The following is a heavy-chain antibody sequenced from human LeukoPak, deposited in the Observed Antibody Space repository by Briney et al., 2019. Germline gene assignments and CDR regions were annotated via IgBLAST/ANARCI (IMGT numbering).Heavy chain of an antibody. CDR3: ARFKSTYYYDSSGYLDAFDI. CDR2: ISAYNGNT. CDR1: GYTFTSYG. D-gene: IGHD3-22*01. V-gene: IGHV1-18*01. Sequence: ASVKVSCNASGYTFTSYGISWVRQSSGQGLEWMGWISAYNGNTNYAQKLQGRVTMTTDTSTSTAYMELRSLRSDDTAVYYCARFKSTYYYDSSGYLDAFDIWGQGTMVTVSS. J-gene: IGHJ3*02.